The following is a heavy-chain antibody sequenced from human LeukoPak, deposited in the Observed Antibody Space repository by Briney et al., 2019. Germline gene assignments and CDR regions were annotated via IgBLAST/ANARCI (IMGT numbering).Heavy chain of an antibody. CDR1: GYTFTSYG. CDR3: ARVSPPWYCSGGSCSNYFDY. CDR2: ISAYNGNT. V-gene: IGHV1-18*01. J-gene: IGHJ4*02. Sequence: ASVKVSCKASGYTFTSYGISWARQAPGQGLEWMGWISAYNGNTNYAQKLQGRVTMTTDTSTSTAYMELRSLRSDDTAVYYCARVSPPWYCSGGSCSNYFDYWGQGTLVTVSS. D-gene: IGHD2-15*01.